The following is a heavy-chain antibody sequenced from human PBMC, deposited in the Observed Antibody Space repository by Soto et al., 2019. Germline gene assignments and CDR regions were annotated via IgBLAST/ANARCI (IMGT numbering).Heavy chain of an antibody. D-gene: IGHD6-6*01. J-gene: IGHJ5*02. CDR2: MSHSGTT. Sequence: SETLSLTCTVSGDSISSGDYYWAWIRQHPGRGLEWIAYMSHSGTTYYNPSLSNRASISVDTTNNQLSLKLGSVTAADTPLYYCARGSFSSSSSWFDPWGRGILVTVSS. CDR3: ARGSFSSSSSWFDP. CDR1: GDSISSGDYY. V-gene: IGHV4-31*03.